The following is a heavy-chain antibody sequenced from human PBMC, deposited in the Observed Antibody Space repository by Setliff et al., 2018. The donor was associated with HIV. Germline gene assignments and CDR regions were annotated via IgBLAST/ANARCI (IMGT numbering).Heavy chain of an antibody. V-gene: IGHV4-4*07. CDR3: ARDRHSSGLGSYGP. CDR2: IYTSGTT. D-gene: IGHD3-10*01. Sequence: PSETLSLTCTVSGGSISSYYWSWIRQPAGKGLEWIGRIYTSGTTDYKPSLKGRVAISVDTSRNQFSLRVTSVTAADTAVYFCARDRHSSGLGSYGPWGPGILVTVSS. CDR1: GGSISSYY. J-gene: IGHJ5*02.